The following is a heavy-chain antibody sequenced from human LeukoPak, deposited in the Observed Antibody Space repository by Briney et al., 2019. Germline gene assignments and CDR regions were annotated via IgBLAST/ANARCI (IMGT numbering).Heavy chain of an antibody. CDR3: ARGLNYYDSSGYYSPYFDY. V-gene: IGHV1-18*01. J-gene: IGHJ4*02. D-gene: IGHD3-22*01. CDR1: GGTFSSYT. CDR2: ISAYNGNT. Sequence: GASVKVSCKASGGTFSSYTISWVRQAPGQGLEWMGWISAYNGNTNYAQKLQGRVTMTTDTSTSTAYMELRSLRSDDTAVYYCARGLNYYDSSGYYSPYFDYWGQGTLVTVSS.